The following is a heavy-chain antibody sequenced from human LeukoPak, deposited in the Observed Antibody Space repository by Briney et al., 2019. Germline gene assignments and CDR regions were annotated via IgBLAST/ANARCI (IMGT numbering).Heavy chain of an antibody. CDR2: INQDGSAK. J-gene: IGHJ6*03. CDR1: GFTFSTSW. CDR3: ARADSSIAARLSRSSIFNYYYYMDV. D-gene: IGHD6-6*01. V-gene: IGHV3-7*01. Sequence: PGGSLRLSCAASGFTFSTSWMTWVRQAPGKGLEWVANINQDGSAKYYVDSVKGRFTISRDNAKNSLYLQMNSLRAEDTAVYYCARADSSIAARLSRSSIFNYYYYMDVWGKGTTVTVSS.